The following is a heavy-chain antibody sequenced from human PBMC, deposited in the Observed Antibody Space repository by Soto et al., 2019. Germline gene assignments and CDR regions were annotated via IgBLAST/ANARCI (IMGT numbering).Heavy chain of an antibody. D-gene: IGHD3-3*01. CDR3: ARDDLDVKLGADTIGAGRVGDY. V-gene: IGHV3-30*03. J-gene: IGHJ4*02. Sequence: QVQLVESGGGVVQPGRSLRLSCAASGFAFSLYDIHWVRQAPGKGLEWVSVISYDGSKEYYADSVRGRFSISRANSKNTLFLQMKSLTTEDTAVYYCARDDLDVKLGADTIGAGRVGDYWGQGTLVTVSS. CDR2: ISYDGSKE. CDR1: GFAFSLYD.